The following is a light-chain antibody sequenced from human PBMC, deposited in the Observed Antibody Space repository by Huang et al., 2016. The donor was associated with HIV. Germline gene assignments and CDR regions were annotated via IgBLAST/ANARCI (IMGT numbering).Light chain of an antibody. J-gene: IGKJ2*01. V-gene: IGKV1-33*01. CDR3: QQYDDLYT. Sequence: DIQMTQSPSSLSASVGDRVTITCQASQDLRNYLNWYQQKPGKAPKLLIYDASNLEKGVPLRFSGSGSGTNFTFSISSLQSEDIATYYCQQYDDLYTFGQGTRLEI. CDR2: DAS. CDR1: QDLRNY.